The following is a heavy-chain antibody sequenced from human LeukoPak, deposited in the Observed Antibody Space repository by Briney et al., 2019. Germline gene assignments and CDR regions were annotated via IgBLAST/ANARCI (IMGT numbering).Heavy chain of an antibody. CDR2: INPSSGST. J-gene: IGHJ4*02. V-gene: IGHV1-46*01. CDR1: GYTFAGYY. CDR3: ARVTSQQTPADSSGYFIVFDY. D-gene: IGHD3-22*01. Sequence: ASVKVSCKASGYTFAGYYMHWVRQAPGQGLEWMGIINPSSGSTSYAQKFQGRVTMTRDMSTSTVYMELSSLRSEDTAVYFCARVTSQQTPADSSGYFIVFDYWGQGTLVTVSS.